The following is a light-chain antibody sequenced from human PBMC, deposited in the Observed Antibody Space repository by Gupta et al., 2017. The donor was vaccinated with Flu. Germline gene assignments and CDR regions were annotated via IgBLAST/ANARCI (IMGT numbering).Light chain of an antibody. CDR1: RLRNHY. CDR3: YSRGASDKHYV. V-gene: IGLV3-19*01. Sequence: SSELTQAPTVTVAVGQTVRNTCHGDRLRNHYAAWYQQKPGQAPVLVIYGENNRPAGIPERFSGASSGKTASLTITGAHAEDEADYYCYSRGASDKHYVFGSGTKVTVL. CDR2: GEN. J-gene: IGLJ1*01.